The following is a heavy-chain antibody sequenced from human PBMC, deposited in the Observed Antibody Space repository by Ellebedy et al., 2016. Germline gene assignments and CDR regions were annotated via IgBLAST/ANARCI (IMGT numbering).Heavy chain of an antibody. D-gene: IGHD6-19*01. CDR2: IKSKTDGGTT. J-gene: IGHJ6*02. CDR1: GFTFSDYY. V-gene: IGHV3-15*01. CDR3: TTDAEYSSGWHYYYGMDV. Sequence: GGSLRLSCAASGFTFSDYYMSWIRQAPGKGLEWVGRIKSKTDGGTTDYAAPVKGRFTISRDDSKNTLYLQMNSLKTEDTAVYYCTTDAEYSSGWHYYYGMDVWGQGTTVTVSS.